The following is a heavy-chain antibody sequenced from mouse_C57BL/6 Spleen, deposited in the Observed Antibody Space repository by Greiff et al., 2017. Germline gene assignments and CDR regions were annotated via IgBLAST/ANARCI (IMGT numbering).Heavy chain of an antibody. J-gene: IGHJ1*03. D-gene: IGHD1-1*01. V-gene: IGHV5-4*03. Sequence: EVMLVESGGGLVKPGGSLKLSCAASGFTFSSYAMSWVRQTPEKRLEWVATISDGGSYTYYPDNVKGRFTISRDNAKNNLYLQMSHLKSEDTAMYYCAREPYYGSYWYFDVWGTGTTVTVSS. CDR2: ISDGGSYT. CDR1: GFTFSSYA. CDR3: AREPYYGSYWYFDV.